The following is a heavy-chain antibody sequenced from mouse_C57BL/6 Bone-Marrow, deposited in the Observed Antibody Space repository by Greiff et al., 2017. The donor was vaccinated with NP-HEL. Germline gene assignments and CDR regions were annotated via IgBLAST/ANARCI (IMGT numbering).Heavy chain of an antibody. CDR1: GYAFSSSW. CDR2: IYPGDGDT. J-gene: IGHJ4*01. V-gene: IGHV1-82*01. CDR3: ARGTAQATLYAMDY. Sequence: QVQLQQSGPELVKPGASVKISCKASGYAFSSSWMNWVKQRPGKGLEWIGRIYPGDGDTNYNGKFKGKATLTADKSSSTAYKQLSSLTAEDSAVYFCARGTAQATLYAMDYWGQGTSVTVSS. D-gene: IGHD3-2*02.